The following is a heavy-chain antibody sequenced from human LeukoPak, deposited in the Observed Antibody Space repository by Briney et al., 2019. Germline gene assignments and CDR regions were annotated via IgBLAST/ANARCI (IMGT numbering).Heavy chain of an antibody. J-gene: IGHJ4*02. CDR1: GFTFSSYA. D-gene: IGHD3-10*01. Sequence: GGSLRLSCAASGFTFSSYAMSWVRQAPGKGLEWVSVIYSGGSTYYADSVKGRFTISRDNSKNTLYLQMNSLRAEDTAVYYCASEYYGSGSYDGYFDYWGQGTLVTVSS. V-gene: IGHV3-66*01. CDR2: IYSGGST. CDR3: ASEYYGSGSYDGYFDY.